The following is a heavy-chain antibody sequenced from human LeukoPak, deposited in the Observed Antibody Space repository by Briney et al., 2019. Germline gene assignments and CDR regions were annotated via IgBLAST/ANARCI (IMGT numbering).Heavy chain of an antibody. CDR1: GGSFSGYY. D-gene: IGHD2-15*01. J-gene: IGHJ6*03. Sequence: SETLSLTCAVYGGSFSGYYWSWIRQPPGKGLEWIGEINHSGSTNYNPSLKSRVTISVDTSKNQFSLKLSSVTAADTAVYYCARSATATNPYYYYMDVWGKGTTVTVSS. CDR2: INHSGST. V-gene: IGHV4-34*01. CDR3: ARSATATNPYYYYMDV.